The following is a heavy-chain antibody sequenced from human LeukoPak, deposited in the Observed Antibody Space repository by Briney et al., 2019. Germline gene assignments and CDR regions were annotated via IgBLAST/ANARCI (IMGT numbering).Heavy chain of an antibody. Sequence: PGGSLRLSCAASGSTFSAHWMNWVRQAPGKGLEWVASIKHDGSETYYVDSVKGRFTMSRDNAKKSVDLQMNSLRAEDTAVYYCARGVPYYDFASGYIGYTYALDSWGQGTLVTVSS. V-gene: IGHV3-7*05. J-gene: IGHJ4*02. CDR3: ARGVPYYDFASGYIGYTYALDS. CDR1: GSTFSAHW. D-gene: IGHD3-3*01. CDR2: IKHDGSET.